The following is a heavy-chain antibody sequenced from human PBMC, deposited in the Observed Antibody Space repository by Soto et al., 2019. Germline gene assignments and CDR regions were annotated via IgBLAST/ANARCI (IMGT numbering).Heavy chain of an antibody. CDR1: GGSISSGDYY. D-gene: IGHD2-8*01. J-gene: IGHJ6*02. V-gene: IGHV4-30-4*01. CDR2: IYYSGST. Sequence: TLSLTCTVSGGSISSGDYYWSWIRQPPGKGLEWIGYIYYSGSTYYNPSLKSRVTISVDTSKNQFSLKLSSVTAADTAVYYCARDNGRGEYGMDVWGQGTTVTVSS. CDR3: ARDNGRGEYGMDV.